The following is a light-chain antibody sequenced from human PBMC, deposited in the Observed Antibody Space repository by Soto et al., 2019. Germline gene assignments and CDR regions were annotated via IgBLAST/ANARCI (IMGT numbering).Light chain of an antibody. CDR3: QTWGTVTPWV. CDR1: SGHSDYA. J-gene: IGLJ3*02. V-gene: IGLV4-69*01. Sequence: QLVLTQPPSASASLGASVKLTCTLSSGHSDYAIAWHQQQPEKGPRYLMKVNNDGSHNKGDGIPDRFSGSSSGAERYLTISSLQSEDEADYYCQTWGTVTPWVFGGGTKVTVL. CDR2: VNNDGSH.